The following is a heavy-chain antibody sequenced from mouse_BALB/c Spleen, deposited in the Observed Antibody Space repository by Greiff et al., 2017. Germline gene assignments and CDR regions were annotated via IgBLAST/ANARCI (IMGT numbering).Heavy chain of an antibody. CDR1: GYTFTNYW. J-gene: IGHJ4*01. Sequence: QVQLKQSGAELVRPGTSVKISCKASGYTFTNYWLGWVKQRPGHGLEWIGDIYPGGGYTNYNEKFKGKATLTADTSSSTAYMQLSSLTSEDSAVYFCAKSLLSAMDYWGQGTSVTVSS. D-gene: IGHD2-1*01. CDR3: AKSLLSAMDY. CDR2: IYPGGGYT. V-gene: IGHV1-63*02.